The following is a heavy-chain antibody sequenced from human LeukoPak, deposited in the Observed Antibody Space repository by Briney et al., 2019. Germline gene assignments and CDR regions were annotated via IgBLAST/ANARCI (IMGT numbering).Heavy chain of an antibody. D-gene: IGHD3-3*01. CDR2: INHSGST. CDR1: GGSFSGYY. Sequence: SETLSLTCAVYGGSFSGYYWSWIRQPPGKGLEWIGEINHSGSTNYNPSLKSRVTISVDTSKNQFSLKLSSVTAADTAVYYCARHGYDFWSGYYRYYYYYYMDVWGKGTTVTVSS. CDR3: ARHGYDFWSGYYRYYYYYYMDV. V-gene: IGHV4-34*01. J-gene: IGHJ6*03.